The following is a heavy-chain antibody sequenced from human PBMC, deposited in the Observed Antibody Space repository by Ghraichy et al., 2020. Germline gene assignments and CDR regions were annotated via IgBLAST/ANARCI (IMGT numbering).Heavy chain of an antibody. CDR1: GGSFSDYY. Sequence: SETLSITCAVYGGSFSDYYWTWIRQPPGKGLQWIGEINHRGSTNYNPSLKSRVTISLDTSRNQFSLKLNSVTAADTAVYYCASTSYDILTGYQPLDTWGQGTLVTVSS. D-gene: IGHD3-9*01. V-gene: IGHV4-34*01. CDR2: INHRGST. J-gene: IGHJ5*02. CDR3: ASTSYDILTGYQPLDT.